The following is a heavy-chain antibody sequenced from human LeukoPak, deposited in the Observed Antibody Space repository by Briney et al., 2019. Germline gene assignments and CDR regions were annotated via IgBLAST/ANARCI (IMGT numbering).Heavy chain of an antibody. CDR2: ISHSNDYT. CDR1: GFTFSDYY. J-gene: IGHJ4*02. Sequence: GGSLRLSRAASGFTFSDYYMSWIRQAPGKGLEWISYISHSNDYTNYADSVKGRFTISRDNAKNSLYLQMNSLRAEDTAVYYCARRRYNWNAIDYWGQGTLVTVSS. V-gene: IGHV3-11*03. D-gene: IGHD1-20*01. CDR3: ARRRYNWNAIDY.